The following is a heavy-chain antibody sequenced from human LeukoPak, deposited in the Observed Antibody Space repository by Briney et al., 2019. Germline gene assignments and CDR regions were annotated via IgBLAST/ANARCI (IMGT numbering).Heavy chain of an antibody. CDR1: GFTFSTYA. Sequence: GGSLGLSCAASGFTFSTYALSWVRQPLGKGLEWVSSIVGSGGSTFYADSVKGRFSISRDSSKHTLYLQMNSLRAEDTAVYYCAELGITMIGGVWGKGTTVTISS. D-gene: IGHD3-10*02. CDR2: IVGSGGST. J-gene: IGHJ6*04. CDR3: AELGITMIGGV. V-gene: IGHV3-23*01.